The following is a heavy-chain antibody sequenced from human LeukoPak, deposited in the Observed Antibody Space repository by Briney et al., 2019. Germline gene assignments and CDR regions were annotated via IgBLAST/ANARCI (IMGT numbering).Heavy chain of an antibody. CDR2: IWYDGSNK. V-gene: IGHV3-33*06. Sequence: GSLRLSCAASGFTFSIYGMHWVRQAPGKGLEWVAVIWYDGSNKYYADSVKGRFTISRDNSKNTLYLQMNGLRAEDTAVYYCAKAPPEWELIDYWGQGTLVTVSS. J-gene: IGHJ4*02. CDR3: AKAPPEWELIDY. CDR1: GFTFSIYG. D-gene: IGHD1-26*01.